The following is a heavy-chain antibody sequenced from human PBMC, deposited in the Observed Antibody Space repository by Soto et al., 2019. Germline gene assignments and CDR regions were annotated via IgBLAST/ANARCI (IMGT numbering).Heavy chain of an antibody. Sequence: ASVKVSCKASGYTFTSYDINWVRQATGQGLEWMGWMNPNSGNTGYAQKFQGRVTMTRNTSISTAYMELSSLRSEDTAVYYCAISSGWPRNQNDYWGQGTLVTVSS. D-gene: IGHD6-19*01. J-gene: IGHJ4*02. CDR2: MNPNSGNT. CDR1: GYTFTSYD. V-gene: IGHV1-8*01. CDR3: AISSGWPRNQNDY.